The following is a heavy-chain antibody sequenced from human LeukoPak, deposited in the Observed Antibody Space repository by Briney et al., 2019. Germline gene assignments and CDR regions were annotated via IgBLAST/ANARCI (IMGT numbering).Heavy chain of an antibody. J-gene: IGHJ4*02. CDR2: ISADGGSA. Sequence: GGSLRLSCVDCGLNFVEYAMHWVRQAPGKGLEWVSLISADGGSAFSADSVKGRFSISRDNSKNSLYLQMDSLRSEDTAMYYCAKESGKFDYWGQGALVGVSS. CDR3: AKESGKFDY. V-gene: IGHV3-43*02. CDR1: GLNFVEYA.